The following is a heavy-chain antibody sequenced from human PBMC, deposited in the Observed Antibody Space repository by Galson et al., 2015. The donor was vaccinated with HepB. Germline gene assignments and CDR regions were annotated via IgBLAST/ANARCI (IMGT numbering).Heavy chain of an antibody. CDR1: GGSISSYY. V-gene: IGHV4-59*08. CDR2: IYYSGST. J-gene: IGHJ5*02. Sequence: TLSLTCTVSGGSISSYYWSWIRQPPGKGLEWIGYIYYSGSTNYNPSLKSRVTISVDTSKNQFSLKLSSVTAADTAVYYCARQSGIAAAVFPWGQGTLVTVSS. D-gene: IGHD6-13*01. CDR3: ARQSGIAAAVFP.